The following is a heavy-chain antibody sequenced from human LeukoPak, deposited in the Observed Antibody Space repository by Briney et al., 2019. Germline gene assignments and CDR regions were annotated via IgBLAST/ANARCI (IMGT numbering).Heavy chain of an antibody. V-gene: IGHV6-1*01. D-gene: IGHD2-2*01. J-gene: IGHJ4*02. CDR1: GDSVSSNSAA. CDR2: TYYSSRWYN. Sequence: SQTLSLTCAISGDSVSSNSAAWGWIRQSPSRGLEWLGRTYYSSRWYNDYALSVESRITINPDTSQNQVSLQLTSVTPEDTAVYYCSRELASGPADYWGEGTLVTVS. CDR3: SRELASGPADY.